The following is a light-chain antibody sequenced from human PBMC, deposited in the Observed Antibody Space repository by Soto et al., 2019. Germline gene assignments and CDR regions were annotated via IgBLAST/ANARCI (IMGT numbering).Light chain of an antibody. V-gene: IGKV1-5*01. CDR1: QSISSW. CDR2: DAS. Sequence: DIQMTQWPSTLSESVGDRVTITCRASQSISSWLAWYQQKPGKAPKLLIYDASSLESGVPSRFSGSGSGTEFTLTISSLQPDDFATYYCQQYNSYSPPWTFGQGTKVDIK. CDR3: QQYNSYSPPWT. J-gene: IGKJ1*01.